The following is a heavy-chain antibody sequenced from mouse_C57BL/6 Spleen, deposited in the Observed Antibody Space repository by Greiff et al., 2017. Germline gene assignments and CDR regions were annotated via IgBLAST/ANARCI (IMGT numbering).Heavy chain of an antibody. J-gene: IGHJ2*01. Sequence: VKLQQPGAELVRPGSSVKLSCKASGYTFTSYWMDWVKQRPGQGLEWIGNIYPSDSETHYNQKFKDKATLTVDKSSSTAYMQLSSLTSEDSAVYYCARSGDFDYWGQGTTLTVSS. V-gene: IGHV1-61*01. CDR1: GYTFTSYW. CDR2: IYPSDSET. CDR3: ARSGDFDY. D-gene: IGHD3-1*01.